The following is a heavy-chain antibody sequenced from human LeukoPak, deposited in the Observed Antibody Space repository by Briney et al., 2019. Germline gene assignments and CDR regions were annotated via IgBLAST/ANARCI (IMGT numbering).Heavy chain of an antibody. CDR1: GGSISSYF. D-gene: IGHD5-24*01. CDR3: ARARDGHINNWFDP. V-gene: IGHV4-59*01. J-gene: IGHJ5*02. CDR2: ISYSGST. Sequence: SETLSLTCSVSGGSISSYFWNWIRQPPGKGLEWIGDISYSGSTNYNPSLKSRVSMSVDTSKNQFSLKLSSVTAADTAVYYCARARDGHINNWFDPWGQGTLVTVSS.